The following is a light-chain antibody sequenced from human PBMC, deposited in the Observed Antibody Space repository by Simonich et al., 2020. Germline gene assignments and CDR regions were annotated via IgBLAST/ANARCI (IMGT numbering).Light chain of an antibody. CDR2: EGS. CDR3: CSYAGSSTWV. CDR1: SSDVGIYNL. V-gene: IGLV2-23*01. Sequence: QSALTQPASVSGSPGQSITISCTGTSSDVGIYNLVPWYQQHPGKAPKLMIYEGSKRPSWVSNRFSGSKSGNTASLTISGLQAEDEADYYCCSYAGSSTWVFGGGTKLTVL. J-gene: IGLJ3*02.